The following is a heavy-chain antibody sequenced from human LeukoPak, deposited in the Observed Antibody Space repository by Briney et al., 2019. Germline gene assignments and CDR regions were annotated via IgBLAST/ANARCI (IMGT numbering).Heavy chain of an antibody. Sequence: SETLSLTCAVYGGSFSGYYWSWIRQPPGKGLEWIGEINHSGSTNYNPSLKSRVTISVDTSKNQFSLKLSSVTAADTAVYYCARRARGMVRGVTTNWFDPWGQGTLVTVSS. CDR2: INHSGST. J-gene: IGHJ5*02. D-gene: IGHD3-10*01. CDR3: ARRARGMVRGVTTNWFDP. V-gene: IGHV4-34*01. CDR1: GGSFSGYY.